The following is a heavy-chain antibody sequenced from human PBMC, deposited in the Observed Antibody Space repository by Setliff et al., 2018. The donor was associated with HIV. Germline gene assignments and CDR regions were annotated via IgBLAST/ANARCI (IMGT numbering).Heavy chain of an antibody. J-gene: IGHJ5*02. D-gene: IGHD6-13*01. V-gene: IGHV1-69*13. CDR3: ARDFAGQQLVGGWFDP. Sequence: GASVKVSCKASGGTFSSYVISWVRQAPGPGLEWMGGIIPIFGTANYAQKCQGRVTITADESTSTAYMELSSLRSDDSAVYYVARDFAGQQLVGGWFDPWGQGTLVTVSS. CDR2: IIPIFGTA. CDR1: GGTFSSYV.